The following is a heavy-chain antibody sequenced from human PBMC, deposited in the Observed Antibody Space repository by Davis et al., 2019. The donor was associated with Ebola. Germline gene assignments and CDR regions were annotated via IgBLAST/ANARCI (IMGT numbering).Heavy chain of an antibody. CDR2: GTSADT. Sequence: GGSLRLSCAASGFTFSNYDMNWVRQAPWKGLEWVSTYGTSADTYYADSVKGRFTISRDNSKNTLYLQMNGLRVEDTAIYYCAKDNRNIWSEVWGQGTMVTVSS. J-gene: IGHJ3*01. CDR3: AKDNRNIWSEV. CDR1: GFTFSNYD. V-gene: IGHV3-23*01. D-gene: IGHD2/OR15-2a*01.